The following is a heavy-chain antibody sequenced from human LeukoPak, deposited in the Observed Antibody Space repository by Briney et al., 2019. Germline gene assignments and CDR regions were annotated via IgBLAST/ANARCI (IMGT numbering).Heavy chain of an antibody. CDR3: ARDSSGWYYFDY. V-gene: IGHV3-53*01. CDR1: GFTVSSNY. J-gene: IGHJ4*02. Sequence: GGSLRLSCAASGFTVSSNYMSWVRQAPGKGLEWVSVIYSGGSTYYADSVKGRFTISRDNSKNTLYLQMNSLRAEDTAVYYCARDSSGWYYFDYWGQGTLVTVSS. D-gene: IGHD6-19*01. CDR2: IYSGGST.